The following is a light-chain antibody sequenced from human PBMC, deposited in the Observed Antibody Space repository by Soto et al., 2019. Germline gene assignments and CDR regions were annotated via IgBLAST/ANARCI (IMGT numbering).Light chain of an antibody. CDR3: QQSYSSPPT. Sequence: IQMTQSPPTLSASVGDRVTITCRASQSISSWLAWYQQKPGKAPKLLIFAASSLQSGVPSRFSGSRSGPDFTLTISSLQPEDFATYHCQQSYSSPPTFGQGTKVDIK. CDR1: QSISSW. V-gene: IGKV1-39*01. CDR2: AAS. J-gene: IGKJ1*01.